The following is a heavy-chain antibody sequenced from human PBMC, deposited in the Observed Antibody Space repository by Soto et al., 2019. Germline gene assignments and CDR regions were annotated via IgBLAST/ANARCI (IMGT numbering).Heavy chain of an antibody. V-gene: IGHV3-74*01. CDR1: GFTFSKYW. Sequence: EVHLVESGGGLVQPGGSLRLSCAASGFTFSKYWFHWVRQTPGKGLMWVSRIDPYDTGITYADSVKGRFTISRDNAKNTLYLQMNSLTAEDTAVYHCARDMTEADDYLGQGTLVTVSS. CDR2: IDPYDTGI. CDR3: ARDMTEADDY. J-gene: IGHJ4*02. D-gene: IGHD2-21*02.